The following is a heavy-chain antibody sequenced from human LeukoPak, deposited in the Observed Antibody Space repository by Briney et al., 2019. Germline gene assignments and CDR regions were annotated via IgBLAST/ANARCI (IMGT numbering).Heavy chain of an antibody. J-gene: IGHJ6*02. CDR3: AKVPYSDYGSGRPPFMDV. Sequence: GGSLRLSCAASGFTLGNYAISWVGRAPGKGLEWASTIINTGSDTYYADSVKGRFTISRDNSENTLYLQMNNLRAEDTAIHYCAKVPYSDYGSGRPPFMDVWGQGTTVAVSS. D-gene: IGHD3-10*01. V-gene: IGHV3-23*01. CDR1: GFTLGNYA. CDR2: IINTGSDT.